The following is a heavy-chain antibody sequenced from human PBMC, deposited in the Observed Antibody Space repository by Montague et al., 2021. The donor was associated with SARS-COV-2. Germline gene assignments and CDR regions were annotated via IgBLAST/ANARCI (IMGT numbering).Heavy chain of an antibody. CDR2: IDWDDDK. CDR1: GFSLSTSGMC. V-gene: IGHV2-70*11. D-gene: IGHD3-22*01. Sequence: PALVKPTQTLTLTCTFSGFSLSTSGMCVSWIRQPPGKALEWLARIDWDDDKYYSTSLKTRLTISKDTSKNQVVLTVTNMDPVDTATYYCAREYYYDSSGYYEYAFDAWGQGTMVTVSS. J-gene: IGHJ3*01. CDR3: AREYYYDSSGYYEYAFDA.